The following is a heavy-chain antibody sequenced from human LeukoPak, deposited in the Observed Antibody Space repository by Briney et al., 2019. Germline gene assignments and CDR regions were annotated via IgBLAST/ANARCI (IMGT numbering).Heavy chain of an antibody. CDR3: ARDSHGLNWFDP. D-gene: IGHD6-19*01. CDR1: GYTFTGYY. V-gene: IGHV1-2*02. CDR2: INPNSVGT. J-gene: IGHJ5*02. Sequence: ASVKLSCKASGYTFTGYYMHWLRQSPGQGLEWMGWINPNSVGTNYAQKFQGRVTMTRDTAISKAYMELSRLRSDDTAVYYCARDSHGLNWFDPWGQGTLITVSS.